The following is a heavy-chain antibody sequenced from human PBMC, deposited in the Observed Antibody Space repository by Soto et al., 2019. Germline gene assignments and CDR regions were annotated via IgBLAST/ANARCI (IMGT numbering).Heavy chain of an antibody. J-gene: IGHJ6*02. D-gene: IGHD1-26*01. CDR2: IIPIFGTA. Sequence: QVQLVQSGAEVKKPGSSVKVSCKASGGTFSSYAISWVRQAPGQGLEWMGGIIPIFGTANYAQKFQGRVTITADKSTSTAYMELSILRSEDTAVYYCSRHTGNGDYDYYGMDVWGQGTTVTVSS. V-gene: IGHV1-69*06. CDR3: SRHTGNGDYDYYGMDV. CDR1: GGTFSSYA.